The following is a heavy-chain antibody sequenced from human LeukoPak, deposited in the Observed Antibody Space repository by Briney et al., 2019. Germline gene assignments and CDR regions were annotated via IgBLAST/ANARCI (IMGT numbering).Heavy chain of an antibody. J-gene: IGHJ4*02. CDR1: GGSFSGYY. V-gene: IGHV4-59*08. CDR3: ARQREVYYDSYFDY. CDR2: IYNSGST. D-gene: IGHD3-3*01. Sequence: SETLSLTCAVYGGSFSGYYWSWIRQPPGKGLEWIGYIYNSGSTNYNPSLKSRVTISVDTSKNQFSLKLSSVTAADTAVYYCARQREVYYDSYFDYWGQGTLVTVSS.